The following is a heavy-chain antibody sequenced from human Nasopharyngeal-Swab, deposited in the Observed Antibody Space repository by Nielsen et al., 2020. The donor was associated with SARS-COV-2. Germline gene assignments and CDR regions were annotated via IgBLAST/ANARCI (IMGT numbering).Heavy chain of an antibody. D-gene: IGHD3-10*01. CDR1: GFTFSSYW. Sequence: GGSLRLSCAASGFTFSSYWMSWVRQAPGKGLEWVANIKQDGSEKYYVDSVKGRFTISRDNAKNSLYLQMNSLRAEDTAVYYCAAAIWFGELLGSYWGQGTLVTVSS. CDR3: AAAIWFGELLGSY. J-gene: IGHJ4*02. V-gene: IGHV3-7*03. CDR2: IKQDGSEK.